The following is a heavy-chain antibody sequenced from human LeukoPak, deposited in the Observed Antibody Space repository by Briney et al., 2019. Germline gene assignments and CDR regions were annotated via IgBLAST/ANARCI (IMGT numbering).Heavy chain of an antibody. CDR1: GFTFSSYG. CDR2: IRYDGSNK. J-gene: IGHJ4*02. CDR3: AKDYDILTGLDC. V-gene: IGHV3-30*02. Sequence: GGSLRLSCAASGFTFSSYGMHWVRQAPGKGPEWVAFIRYDGSNKYYEDSVKGRFTISRDNSKNTLYLQMNSLRAEDTAVYYCAKDYDILTGLDCWGQGTLVTVSS. D-gene: IGHD3-9*01.